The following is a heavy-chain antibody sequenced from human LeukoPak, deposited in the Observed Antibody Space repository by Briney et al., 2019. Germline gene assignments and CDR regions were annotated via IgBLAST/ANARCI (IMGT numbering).Heavy chain of an antibody. CDR3: AKDSRSDSSGWYKY. D-gene: IGHD6-19*01. J-gene: IGHJ4*02. Sequence: HPGGSLRLSCAASGFTFSSYAMSWVRQAPGKGLEWVSGISWNSGKIGYADSVKGRFTISRDNAKNSLYLQMNSLRAEDTALYYCAKDSRSDSSGWYKYWGQGTLVTVSS. V-gene: IGHV3-9*01. CDR1: GFTFSSYA. CDR2: ISWNSGKI.